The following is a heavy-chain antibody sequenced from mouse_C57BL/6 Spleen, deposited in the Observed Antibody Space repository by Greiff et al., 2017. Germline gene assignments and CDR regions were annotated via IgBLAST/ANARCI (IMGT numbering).Heavy chain of an antibody. CDR3: ARDYGNDEGFDY. CDR2: IYPGSGST. J-gene: IGHJ2*01. V-gene: IGHV1-55*01. Sequence: QVQLQQPGAELVKPGASVKMSCKASGYTFTSYWITWVKQRPGQGLEWIGDIYPGSGSTNYNEKFKSKATLTVDTSSSTAYMQLSSLTSEDSAVYYCARDYGNDEGFDYWGQGTTLTVSS. D-gene: IGHD2-14*01. CDR1: GYTFTSYW.